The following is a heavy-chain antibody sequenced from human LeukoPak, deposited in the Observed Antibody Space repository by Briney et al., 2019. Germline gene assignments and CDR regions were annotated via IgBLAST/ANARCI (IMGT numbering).Heavy chain of an antibody. V-gene: IGHV3-48*01. CDR3: ARGYYDYVWGSYRRNWFDP. J-gene: IGHJ5*02. D-gene: IGHD3-16*02. CDR2: ISSSSSTI. CDR1: GFTFSSDS. Sequence: GGSLRLSCAASGFTFSSDSMNWVRQAPGKGLEWVSYISSSSSTIYYADSVKGRFTISRDNAKNSLYLQMNSLRAEDTAVYSCARGYYDYVWGSYRRNWFDPWGQGTLVTVSS.